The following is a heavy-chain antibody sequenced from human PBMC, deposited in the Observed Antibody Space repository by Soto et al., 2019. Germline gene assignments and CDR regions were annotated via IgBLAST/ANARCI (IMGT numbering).Heavy chain of an antibody. CDR3: ARSRPLYDSSGLPSVDAFDI. Sequence: GGSLRLSCAASGFTFSSYGMHWVRQAPGKGLEWVAVIWYDGSNKYYADSVKGRFTISRDNSKNTLYLQMNSLRAEDTAVYYCARSRPLYDSSGLPSVDAFDIWGQGTMVTVSS. D-gene: IGHD3-22*01. J-gene: IGHJ3*02. CDR2: IWYDGSNK. V-gene: IGHV3-33*01. CDR1: GFTFSSYG.